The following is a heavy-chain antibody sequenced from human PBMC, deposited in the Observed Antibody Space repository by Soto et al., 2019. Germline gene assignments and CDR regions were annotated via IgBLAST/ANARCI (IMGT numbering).Heavy chain of an antibody. CDR1: GFTFSSYW. J-gene: IGHJ5*02. V-gene: IGHV3-66*01. Sequence: SGFTFSSYWMHWVRQAPGKGLEWVSVIYSGGSTYYADSVKGRFTISRDNSENTLYLQINSLRAEDTAIYYCARATMIGLLSSWGQGTLVTVSS. CDR3: ARATMIGLLSS. D-gene: IGHD3-22*01. CDR2: IYSGGST.